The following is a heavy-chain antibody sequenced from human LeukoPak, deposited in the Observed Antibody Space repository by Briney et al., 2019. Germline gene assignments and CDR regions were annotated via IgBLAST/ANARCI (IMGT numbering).Heavy chain of an antibody. V-gene: IGHV1-8*02. CDR2: MNPNSGNT. CDR1: GGTFTSYA. J-gene: IGHJ5*02. CDR3: ARAAGPFDP. Sequence: ASVKVSCKASGGTFTSYAISWVRQAPGQGLEWMGWMNPNSGNTGYAQKFQGRVTMTRNTSISTAYMELSSLRSEDTAVYYCARAAGPFDPWGQGTLVTVSS.